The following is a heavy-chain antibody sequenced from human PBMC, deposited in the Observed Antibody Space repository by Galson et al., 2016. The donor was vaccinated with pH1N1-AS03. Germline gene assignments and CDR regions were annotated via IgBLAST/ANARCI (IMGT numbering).Heavy chain of an antibody. CDR2: VHYSGPT. V-gene: IGHV4-4*01. CDR1: GGSMTSPDW. J-gene: IGHJ4*02. Sequence: ETLSLTCAVSGGSMTSPDWWTWVRQPPGKGLEWIGEVHYSGPTSYNPSLNSRVTMSIDKSNNQFSLNLGSVTAADTAVYFCASAGYHTPGYHYWGQGALVTVSS. CDR3: ASAGYHTPGYHY. D-gene: IGHD3-16*02.